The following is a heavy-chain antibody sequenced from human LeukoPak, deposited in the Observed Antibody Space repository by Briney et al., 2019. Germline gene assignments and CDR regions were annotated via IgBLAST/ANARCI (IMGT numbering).Heavy chain of an antibody. CDR2: IRSKPNNYTT. Sequence: PGGSLRLSCAASGITFSGSAIHWVRQASGKGLEWVGRIRSKPNNYTTTYAASVRGRFTISRDDSQNTAFLQMNSLKIEDTAVYYCTTSSAPVDYWGQGTLVTVSS. CDR3: TTSSAPVDY. J-gene: IGHJ4*02. V-gene: IGHV3-73*01. CDR1: GITFSGSA.